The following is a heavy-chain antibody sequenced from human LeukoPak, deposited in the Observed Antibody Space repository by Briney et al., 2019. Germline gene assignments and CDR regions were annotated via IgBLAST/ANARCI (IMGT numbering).Heavy chain of an antibody. V-gene: IGHV4-30-2*01. CDR3: ARGPPDFNWLPFDF. J-gene: IGHJ4*02. D-gene: IGHD3-9*01. Sequence: PSETLSLTCTVSGGSISSGGYYWSWIRQPPGKGLEWIGYIYHSGSTNYNPSLKSRVTISVDTSKNQFSLRLTSVTTADTAVYYCARGPPDFNWLPFDFWARGTLVTVSS. CDR2: IYHSGST. CDR1: GGSISSGGYY.